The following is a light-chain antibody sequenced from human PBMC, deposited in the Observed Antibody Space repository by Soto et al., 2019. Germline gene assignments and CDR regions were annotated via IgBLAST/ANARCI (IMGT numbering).Light chain of an antibody. CDR2: DVT. J-gene: IGLJ2*01. CDR3: CSYAGSYTVL. CDR1: SSDVGGYNY. V-gene: IGLV2-11*01. Sequence: QSVLTQPRSVSGSPGQSVTISCTGTSSDVGGYNYVSWYQQHPGKAPKFMIYDVTKRPSGVPDRFSGYKSGNTASLTISGLQAEDEADYFCCSYAGSYTVLFGGGTKLTVL.